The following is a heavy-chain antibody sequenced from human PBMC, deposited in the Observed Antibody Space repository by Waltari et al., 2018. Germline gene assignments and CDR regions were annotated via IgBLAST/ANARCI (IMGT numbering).Heavy chain of an antibody. D-gene: IGHD2-2*01. J-gene: IGHJ4*02. Sequence: QVRLQESGPGLVKPSQTLSLTCTVSGGSISSGSYHWHWLRQPAGKGLEWIRRIYTSGNTNYNPSLKSRVTISADTSKNQFSLKLSSVTAADTAVYYCARYRCTGTTCYDDYWGQGTLVTVSS. V-gene: IGHV4-61*02. CDR2: IYTSGNT. CDR3: ARYRCTGTTCYDDY. CDR1: GGSISSGSYH.